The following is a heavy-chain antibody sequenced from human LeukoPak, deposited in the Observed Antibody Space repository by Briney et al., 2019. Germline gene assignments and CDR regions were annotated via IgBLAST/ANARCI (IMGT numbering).Heavy chain of an antibody. J-gene: IGHJ6*02. CDR1: GYTFTGYY. V-gene: IGHV1-2*02. D-gene: IGHD2-15*01. CDR2: INPNSGGT. CDR3: AREGVVAARSLYGMDV. Sequence: ASVKVSCKASGYTFTGYYMHWVRQAPGQGLEWMVWINPNSGGTNYAQKFQGRVTMTRDTSISTAYMELSSLRSDDTAVYYCAREGVVAARSLYGMDVWGQGTTVTVSS.